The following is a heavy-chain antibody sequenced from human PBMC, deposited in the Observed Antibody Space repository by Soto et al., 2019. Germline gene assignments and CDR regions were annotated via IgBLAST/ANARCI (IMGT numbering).Heavy chain of an antibody. CDR2: ISYDGSNK. CDR3: ARDRSYGMDV. Sequence: QVQLVESGGGVVQPGRSLRHSCAASGFTFSSYAMHWVRQAPGKGLEWVAVISYDGSNKYYADSVKGRFTISRDNSKNTLYLQMNSLRAEDTAVYYCARDRSYGMDVWGQGTTVTVSS. CDR1: GFTFSSYA. J-gene: IGHJ6*02. V-gene: IGHV3-30-3*01.